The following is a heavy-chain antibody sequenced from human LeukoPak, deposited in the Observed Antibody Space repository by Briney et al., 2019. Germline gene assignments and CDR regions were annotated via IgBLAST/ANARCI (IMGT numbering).Heavy chain of an antibody. CDR2: IIPIFGTA. D-gene: IGHD1-1*01. CDR3: ARGEAVGGPTGY. Sequence: ASVKVSCKASGGTFSSYAISWVRQAPGQGLEWMGGIIPIFGTANYAQKFQGRVTITADESTSPAYMELSSLRSEDTAVYYCARGEAVGGPTGYLGQGTLVTVSS. V-gene: IGHV1-69*13. CDR1: GGTFSSYA. J-gene: IGHJ4*02.